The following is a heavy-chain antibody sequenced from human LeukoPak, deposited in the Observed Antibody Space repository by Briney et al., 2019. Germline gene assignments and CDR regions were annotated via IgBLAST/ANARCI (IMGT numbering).Heavy chain of an antibody. J-gene: IGHJ4*02. CDR3: VKYHNSCYSV. Sequence: GGSLRLSCSASGFTFNTYAMHWVRQAPGKGLEYVSAISTDGGGTYYADSVKGRFTISRDNSKNTLSLQMSSLRAEDTAVYYCVKYHNSCYSVWGQGTLVTVSP. CDR2: ISTDGGGT. V-gene: IGHV3-64D*06. CDR1: GFTFNTYA. D-gene: IGHD2-15*01.